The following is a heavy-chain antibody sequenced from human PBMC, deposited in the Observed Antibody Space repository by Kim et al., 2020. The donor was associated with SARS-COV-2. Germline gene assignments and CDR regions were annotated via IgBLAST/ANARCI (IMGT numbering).Heavy chain of an antibody. CDR3: ARGPPYSESYWDAFDI. D-gene: IGHD1-26*01. J-gene: IGHJ3*02. Sequence: GGSLRLSCAASGFTFSDSAMHWVRQAFGKGLEWVGRIRSKVNSYATVYAVSVEGRFTISRDDSKNTAYLQMDSLKTEDTAVYYCARGPPYSESYWDAFDIWGQGTMVTVSS. V-gene: IGHV3-73*01. CDR2: IRSKVNSYAT. CDR1: GFTFSDSA.